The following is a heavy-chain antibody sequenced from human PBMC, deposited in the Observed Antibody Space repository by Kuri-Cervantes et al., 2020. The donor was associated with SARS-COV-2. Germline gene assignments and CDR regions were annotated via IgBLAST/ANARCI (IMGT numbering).Heavy chain of an antibody. V-gene: IGHV3-33*01. CDR2: IWYDGGNK. Sequence: GESLKISCAASGFTFSSYGMHWARQAPGKGLEWVAVIWYDGGNKYYADSVKGRFTISRDNSKNTLYLQMNSLRAEDTAVYYCARIPVYSRSGVVPAAHPDYWGQGTLVTVSS. J-gene: IGHJ4*02. D-gene: IGHD2-2*01. CDR1: GFTFSSYG. CDR3: ARIPVYSRSGVVPAAHPDY.